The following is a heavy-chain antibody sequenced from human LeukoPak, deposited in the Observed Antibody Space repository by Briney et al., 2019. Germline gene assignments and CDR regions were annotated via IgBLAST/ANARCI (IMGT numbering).Heavy chain of an antibody. J-gene: IGHJ3*02. V-gene: IGHV6-1*01. CDR1: WDSVSSNCAA. Sequence: SQTLSLTCAISWDSVSSNCAAWNWIRQSPSRGLEWLGRTYYRSKWNNDYAVSVKSRIIINPDTSENQLSLQLNSVTPEDTAVYYCARGTTAFDIWGQGTMVTVSS. D-gene: IGHD1-7*01. CDR2: TYYRSKWNN. CDR3: ARGTTAFDI.